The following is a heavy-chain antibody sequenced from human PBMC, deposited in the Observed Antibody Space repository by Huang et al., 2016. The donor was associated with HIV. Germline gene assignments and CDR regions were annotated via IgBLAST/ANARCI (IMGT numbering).Heavy chain of an antibody. V-gene: IGHV5-51*03. Sequence: EVQLVQSEAEVKKPGESLKISCRGSGYRFTNYWIGWVRQRPWEGLEGIGACYPADSGSSYIPSVQGQVTFSADKSTRTAYVPWSSLQASDTAIYYWAGSEVLVTAVPFDHWGQGTLVTVSS. CDR1: GYRFTNYW. CDR3: AGSEVLVTAVPFDH. J-gene: IGHJ4*02. D-gene: IGHD2-21*02. CDR2: CYPADSGS.